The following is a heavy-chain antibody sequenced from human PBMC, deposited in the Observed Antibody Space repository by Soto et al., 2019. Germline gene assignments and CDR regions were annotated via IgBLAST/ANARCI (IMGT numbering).Heavy chain of an antibody. J-gene: IGHJ4*02. D-gene: IGHD3-22*01. CDR1: GFTFSSYG. CDR3: AKVGGYDSSGYSDY. Sequence: GGSLRLSCAASGFTFSSYGMHWVRQAPGKGLEWVAVISYDGSNKYYADSVKDRFTISRDNSKNTLYLQMNSLRAEDTAVYYCAKVGGYDSSGYSDYWGQGTLVTVSS. V-gene: IGHV3-30*18. CDR2: ISYDGSNK.